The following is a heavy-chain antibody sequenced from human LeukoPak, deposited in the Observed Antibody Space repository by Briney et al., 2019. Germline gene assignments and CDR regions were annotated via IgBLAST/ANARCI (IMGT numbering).Heavy chain of an antibody. D-gene: IGHD5-24*01. CDR3: AREIEGQTIYYYYYMDV. CDR2: ISSSSSYI. Sequence: NAGGSLRLSCAASGFTLSSYNMNWVRQAPGKGLEWVSSISSSSSYIYYADSVKGRFTISRDNAKNSLYLQMNSLRAEDTAVYYCAREIEGQTIYYYYYMDVWGKGTTVTVSS. V-gene: IGHV3-21*01. CDR1: GFTLSSYN. J-gene: IGHJ6*03.